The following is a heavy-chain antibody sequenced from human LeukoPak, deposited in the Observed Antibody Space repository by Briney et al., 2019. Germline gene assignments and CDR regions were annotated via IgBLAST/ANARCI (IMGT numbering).Heavy chain of an antibody. V-gene: IGHV4-59*01. D-gene: IGHD6-6*01. CDR3: ARVKYARSSGGVLLDY. CDR2: IHYSGIT. Sequence: SETLSLTCTVSGDSISSYYWSWIRQPPGKGLECIGYIHYSGITNYNPSLKSRVTISVDTSSNQFSLKLTSVTAADTAVYYCARVKYARSSGGVLLDYWGQGTLVTVSS. CDR1: GDSISSYY. J-gene: IGHJ4*02.